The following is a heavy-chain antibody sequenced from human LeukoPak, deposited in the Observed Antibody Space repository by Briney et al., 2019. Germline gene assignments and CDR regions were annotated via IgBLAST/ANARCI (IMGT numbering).Heavy chain of an antibody. J-gene: IGHJ4*02. CDR3: ARGGYNEYQLDFDY. V-gene: IGHV1-2*02. CDR1: GYAFTAYY. Sequence: ASVKVSCKASGYAFTAYYMHWVRQAPGQGLEWMAWINPNSGGTNYAQKFQGRVTMTRDTSISTAYMELSRLRSDDTAVYYCARGGYNEYQLDFDYWGQGTLVTVSS. CDR2: INPNSGGT. D-gene: IGHD2-2*01.